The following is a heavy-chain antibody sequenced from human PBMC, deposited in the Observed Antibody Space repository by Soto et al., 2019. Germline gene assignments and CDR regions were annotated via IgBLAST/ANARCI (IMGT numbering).Heavy chain of an antibody. Sequence: SQTLSLTCAISGDSVSSNSAAWNWIRQSPSRGLEWLGRTYYRSKWYNDYAVSVKSRITINPDTSKNQFSLQLNSVTPEDTAVYYCARGYSSGWYFSDYYYGMDVWGQGTTVTVS. J-gene: IGHJ6*02. CDR1: GDSVSSNSAA. V-gene: IGHV6-1*01. CDR2: TYYRSKWYN. CDR3: ARGYSSGWYFSDYYYGMDV. D-gene: IGHD6-19*01.